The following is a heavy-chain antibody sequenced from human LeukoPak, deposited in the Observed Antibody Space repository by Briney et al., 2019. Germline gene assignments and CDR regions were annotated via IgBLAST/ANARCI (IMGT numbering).Heavy chain of an antibody. Sequence: PSETLSLTCTVSGGSISSSHWWSWIRQPPGKGLEWIGYIYYSGSTNYNPSLKSRVTISVDTSKNQFSLKLSSVTAADTAVYYCARDGWGQPYYYGMDVWGQGTTVTVSS. V-gene: IGHV4-59*11. CDR3: ARDGWGQPYYYGMDV. CDR1: GGSISSSHW. J-gene: IGHJ6*02. CDR2: IYYSGST. D-gene: IGHD2-2*01.